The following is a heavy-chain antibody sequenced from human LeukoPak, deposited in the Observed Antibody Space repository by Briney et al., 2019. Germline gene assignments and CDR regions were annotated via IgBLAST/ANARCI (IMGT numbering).Heavy chain of an antibody. CDR1: GGSIISYY. Sequence: SETLSLTCTVSGGSIISYYWTWIRQPPGKGLEWIGYVHYSGSTNYNPSLKSRVTISVDTSKNQFSLKLSSVTAADTAVYYCAGRHVVYSSSSDPYYFDYWGQGTLVTVSS. CDR3: AGRHVVYSSSSDPYYFDY. V-gene: IGHV4-59*01. CDR2: VHYSGST. D-gene: IGHD6-6*01. J-gene: IGHJ4*02.